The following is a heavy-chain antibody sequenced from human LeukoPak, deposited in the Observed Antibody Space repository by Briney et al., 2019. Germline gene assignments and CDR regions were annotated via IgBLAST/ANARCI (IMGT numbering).Heavy chain of an antibody. J-gene: IGHJ4*02. CDR2: IYPGGSDT. CDR3: ARQIRGYSYGYYTDY. Sequence: GESLKISCKGSGYSFTSYWIGWVRQMPGKGLEWMGIIYPGGSDTRYSPSFQGQVTISADKSISTAYLQWSSLKASDTAMYYCARQIRGYSYGYYTDYWGQGTLVTVSS. V-gene: IGHV5-51*01. CDR1: GYSFTSYW. D-gene: IGHD5-18*01.